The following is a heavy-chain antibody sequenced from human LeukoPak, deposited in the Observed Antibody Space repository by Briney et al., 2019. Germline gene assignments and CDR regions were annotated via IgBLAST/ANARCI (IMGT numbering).Heavy chain of an antibody. J-gene: IGHJ4*02. CDR3: ARGSLAVAGTGVDY. V-gene: IGHV3-21*01. D-gene: IGHD6-19*01. CDR2: ISSSSSFK. CDR1: GFTFSSYS. Sequence: PGGSLRLPCAASGFTFSSYSMNWVRQAPGKGLEWVSSISSSSSFKYHADSGKGRFTISRDNANNSLYLQMDSPRAEDTAAYYCARGSLAVAGTGVDYWGQGTLVTVS.